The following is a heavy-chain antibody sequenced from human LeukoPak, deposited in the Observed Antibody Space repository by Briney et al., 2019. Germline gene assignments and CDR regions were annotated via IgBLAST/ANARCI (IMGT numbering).Heavy chain of an antibody. CDR1: GYTLTELS. Sequence: ASVKVSCKVSGYTLTELSMHWVRQAPGQGLEWMGWISAYNSNTNYAQKLQGRVTMTTDTSTSTVYMELSSLRSEDTAVYYCARVVMGTQTFDYWGQGTLVTVSS. J-gene: IGHJ4*02. D-gene: IGHD7-27*01. CDR2: ISAYNSNT. CDR3: ARVVMGTQTFDY. V-gene: IGHV1-18*01.